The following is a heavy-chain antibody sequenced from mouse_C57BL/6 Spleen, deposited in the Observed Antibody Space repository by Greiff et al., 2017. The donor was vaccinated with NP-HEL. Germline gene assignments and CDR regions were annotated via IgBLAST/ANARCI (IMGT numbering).Heavy chain of an antibody. J-gene: IGHJ3*01. CDR2: IYPGSGST. V-gene: IGHV1-55*01. CDR1: GYPFTSYW. Sequence: QVQLQQPGAELVKPGASVKMSCKASGYPFTSYWITWVKQRPGQGLEWIGDIYPGSGSTNYNEKFKSKATLTVNTSSSPAYMQLSSLTSEDSAVYYCARAPIYYDYDWFAYWGQGTLVTVSA. CDR3: ARAPIYYDYDWFAY. D-gene: IGHD2-4*01.